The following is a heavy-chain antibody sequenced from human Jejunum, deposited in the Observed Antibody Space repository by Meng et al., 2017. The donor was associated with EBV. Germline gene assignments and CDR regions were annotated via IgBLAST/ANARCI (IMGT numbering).Heavy chain of an antibody. CDR3: ARDSQYLARGYFDY. J-gene: IGHJ4*02. CDR1: GGSINSKNW. CDR2: IDHSGST. D-gene: IGHD2/OR15-2a*01. V-gene: IGHV4-4*02. Sequence: QVQLQESGPGVVKPSETLSLTCAVSGGSINSKNWWHWVRQAPGKGLEWIGEIDHSGSTHYNPSLKSRVTISLGTSMNQFSLELTSPTAADTAVYYCARDSQYLARGYFDYWGQGALVTVSS.